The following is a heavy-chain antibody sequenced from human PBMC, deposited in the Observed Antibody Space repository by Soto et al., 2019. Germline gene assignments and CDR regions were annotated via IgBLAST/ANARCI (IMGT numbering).Heavy chain of an antibody. V-gene: IGHV4-39*01. Sequence: QVQLQQSGPGLLKPSETLSLNCTVSGGSISSPSYNWGWVRQPPGKGPEWIGSFFYGGRTHYSPSLESRLSISVDTARSQVSLILTSVTAADTAVYYCATVASTHFDSWGQGALVVVSS. CDR2: FFYGGRT. CDR3: ATVASTHFDS. D-gene: IGHD1-1*01. CDR1: GGSISSPSYN. J-gene: IGHJ4*02.